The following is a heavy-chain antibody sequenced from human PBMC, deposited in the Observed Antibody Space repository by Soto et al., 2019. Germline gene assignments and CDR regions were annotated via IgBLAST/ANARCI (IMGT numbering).Heavy chain of an antibody. J-gene: IGHJ4*02. D-gene: IGHD7-27*01. Sequence: QVRLVESGGGVVQPGRSLRLSCAASGFTFSSYGMHWVRQAPGKGLEWVAVISYDGSNKYYADSVKGRFTISRDNSKNTLYLQMNSLRAEDTAVYYCAKGVNWDYDYWGQGTLVTVSS. CDR3: AKGVNWDYDY. CDR2: ISYDGSNK. V-gene: IGHV3-30*18. CDR1: GFTFSSYG.